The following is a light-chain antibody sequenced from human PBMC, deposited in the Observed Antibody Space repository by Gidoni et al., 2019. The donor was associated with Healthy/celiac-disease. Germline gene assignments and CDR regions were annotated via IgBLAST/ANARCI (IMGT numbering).Light chain of an antibody. CDR1: QSISSY. Sequence: PSSLSASVGDRVTITCRASQSISSYLNWYQQKPGKAPKLLIYAASSLQSGVPSRFSGSGSGTDFTLTISSLQPEDFATYYCQQSYSTPPTFGGGTKVEIK. J-gene: IGKJ4*01. V-gene: IGKV1-39*01. CDR3: QQSYSTPPT. CDR2: AAS.